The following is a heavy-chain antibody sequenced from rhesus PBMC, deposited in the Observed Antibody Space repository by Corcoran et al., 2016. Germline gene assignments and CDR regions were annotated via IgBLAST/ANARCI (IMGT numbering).Heavy chain of an antibody. CDR2: IGGSSGST. CDR3: AIISYAGDFEF. V-gene: IGHV4-65*02. D-gene: IGHD2-39*01. Sequence: QVQLQESGPGLVKLSETLSLTCGVSGGSISSTNWWSWIRPPPGKGLEWIGNIGGSSGSTYYNPSLNSRVTDSKDTSTNQFSLKLSSVTAADTAVYYCAIISYAGDFEFWGQGALVTVSS. CDR1: GGSISSTNW. J-gene: IGHJ1*01.